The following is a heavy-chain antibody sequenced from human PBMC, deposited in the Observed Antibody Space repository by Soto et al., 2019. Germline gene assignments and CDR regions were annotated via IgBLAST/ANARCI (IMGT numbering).Heavy chain of an antibody. V-gene: IGHV4-30-4*01. CDR2: IYYSGST. CDR3: ARESTVPPRHWYFDL. CDR1: GGSVSSGDYF. Sequence: QVQLQESGPGLVKPSQTLSLSCTVSGGSVSSGDYFWSWIRQPPGTGLEWIGYIYYSGSTYYNPSLARPVTISDDTSTNPFSLKLPSVTAPESAVNYCARESTVPPRHWYFDLWGRGTLVTVSS. D-gene: IGHD4-17*01. J-gene: IGHJ2*01.